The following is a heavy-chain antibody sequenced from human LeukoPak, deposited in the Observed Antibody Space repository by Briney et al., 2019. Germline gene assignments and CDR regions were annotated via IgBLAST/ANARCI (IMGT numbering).Heavy chain of an antibody. J-gene: IGHJ4*02. CDR2: ISTTGDTT. CDR3: AKRASGYYFDC. V-gene: IGHV3-23*01. CDR1: GFTFRTYG. Sequence: PGGSLRLSCTASGFTFRTYGMSWVPQAPEKGPGWVSSISTTGDTTSYTDSVKGRFTISRDNSKNTVYLQMSSLRAEDTAVFYCAKRASGYYFDCWGQGTLVTVSS. D-gene: IGHD5-12*01.